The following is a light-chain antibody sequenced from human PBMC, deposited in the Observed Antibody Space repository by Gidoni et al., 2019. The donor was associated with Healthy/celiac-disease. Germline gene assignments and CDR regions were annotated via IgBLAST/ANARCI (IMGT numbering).Light chain of an antibody. CDR1: QSISSW. CDR2: KAS. J-gene: IGKJ1*01. Sequence: DIQMTQSPSTLSASVGDRVTITCRASQSISSWLAWYQQKPGKAPNLLIYKASSLESGVPSRFSGSGSGTEFTLTISSLQPDDFATYYCQQYNTYSSTLGQGTKVEIK. CDR3: QQYNTYSST. V-gene: IGKV1-5*03.